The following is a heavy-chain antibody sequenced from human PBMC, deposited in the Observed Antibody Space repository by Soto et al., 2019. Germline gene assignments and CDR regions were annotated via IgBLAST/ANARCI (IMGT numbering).Heavy chain of an antibody. Sequence: SETLSLTCTVSGGSISSSSYYWGWIRQPPGKGLEWIGSIYYSGSTYYNPSLKSRVTISVDTSKNQFSLKLSSVTAADTAVYYCATGRIQLWHAVAFDFWGQGSQVTVSS. J-gene: IGHJ4*02. CDR2: IYYSGST. V-gene: IGHV4-39*01. CDR1: GGSISSSSYY. CDR3: ATGRIQLWHAVAFDF. D-gene: IGHD5-18*01.